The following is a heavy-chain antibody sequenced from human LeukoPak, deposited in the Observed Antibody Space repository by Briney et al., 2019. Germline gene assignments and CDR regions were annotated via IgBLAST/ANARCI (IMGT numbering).Heavy chain of an antibody. CDR1: GYTFTGYY. J-gene: IGHJ4*02. CDR2: INPNSGGT. CDR3: ARDPGKQLPFDY. V-gene: IGHV1-2*02. Sequence: ASVKVSCKASGYTFTGYYMHWVRQAPGQGLEWMGWINPNSGGTNYAQKFQGRVTITRDKSISTAYMELSRLRSDDTAVYYCARDPGKQLPFDYWGQGTLVNVSS. D-gene: IGHD6-6*01.